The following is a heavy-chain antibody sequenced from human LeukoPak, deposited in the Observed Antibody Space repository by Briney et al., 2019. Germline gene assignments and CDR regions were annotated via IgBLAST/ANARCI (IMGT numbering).Heavy chain of an antibody. J-gene: IGHJ4*02. CDR2: IGTTGGT. V-gene: IGHV3-13*01. CDR1: GFTFSSYD. D-gene: IGHD4-17*01. CDR3: AGTFYGDYPY. Sequence: GGSLRLSCAASGFTFSSYDMHWVRQATGKGLEWVSSIGTTGGTHYAVSVKGRFTISRDNGKNSLYLQMNSLSAGDAAVYYCAGTFYGDYPYWGQGTLVTVSS.